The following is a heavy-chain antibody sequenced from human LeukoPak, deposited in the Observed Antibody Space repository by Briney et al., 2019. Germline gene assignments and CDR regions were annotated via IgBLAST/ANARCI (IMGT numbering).Heavy chain of an antibody. V-gene: IGHV3-48*03. CDR2: IHSTGTSM. D-gene: IGHD2-15*01. CDR3: AKGGYCSGGTCYLFNAFDL. CDR1: GFTFSNYE. J-gene: IGHJ3*01. Sequence: PGGSLRLSCAASGFTFSNYEMNWVRQAPGKGLEWVSYIHSTGTSMYYADSVKGRFTISRDNAKNSLYLQMNSLRAEGTAVYYCAKGGYCSGGTCYLFNAFDLWGQGTMVPVSS.